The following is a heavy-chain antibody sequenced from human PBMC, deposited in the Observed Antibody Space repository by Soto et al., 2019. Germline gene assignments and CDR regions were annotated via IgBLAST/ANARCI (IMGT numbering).Heavy chain of an antibody. CDR3: ARGSWDDVSGHYYMDV. CDR2: TYYKSKWFN. J-gene: IGHJ6*03. D-gene: IGHD5-12*01. V-gene: IGHV6-1*01. CDR1: GDSVSSNSAG. Sequence: SQTLSLTCAISGDSVSSNSAGWNRVRPTPSRGLEWLGGTYYKSKWFNNYAVSVKSRITINPDTSQNQFSLHLDSVTPEDTAVYFCARGSWDDVSGHYYMDVWGKGTTVTVSS.